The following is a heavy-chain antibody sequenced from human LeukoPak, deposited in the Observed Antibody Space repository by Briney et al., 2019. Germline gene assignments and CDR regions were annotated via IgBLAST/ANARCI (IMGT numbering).Heavy chain of an antibody. CDR2: MNPNSGNT. CDR1: GYTFTSYD. CDR3: ARAPSITGTTPPGY. V-gene: IGHV1-8*01. J-gene: IGHJ4*02. Sequence: ASVKVSCKASGYTFTSYDMNWVRQATGQGLEWMGWMNPNSGNTGYAQKFQGRVTMTRNTSTSTAYMELSSLRSGDTAVYFCARAPSITGTTPPGYWGQGTLVTVSS. D-gene: IGHD1-7*01.